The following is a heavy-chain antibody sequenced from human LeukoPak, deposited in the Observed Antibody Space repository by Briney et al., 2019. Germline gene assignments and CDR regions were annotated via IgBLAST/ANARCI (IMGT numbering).Heavy chain of an antibody. V-gene: IGHV3-23*01. D-gene: IGHD2-2*01. Sequence: GGSLRLSCAASGFTFSSYAMSRVRQAPEKGLEWVSGISGSGGSTYYADSVKGRFTISRDNSKNTLYLQMNSLRAEDTAVFYCATTSAMSCSSSSCYSDYWGQGTLVTVSS. CDR3: ATTSAMSCSSSSCYSDY. CDR2: ISGSGGST. CDR1: GFTFSSYA. J-gene: IGHJ4*02.